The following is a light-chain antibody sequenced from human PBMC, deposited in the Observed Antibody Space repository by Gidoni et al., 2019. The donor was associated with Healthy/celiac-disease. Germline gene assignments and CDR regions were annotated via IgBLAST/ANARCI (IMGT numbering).Light chain of an antibody. CDR2: EVS. Sequence: QSALTQPASVYGSLGQSITISCTGTSSDVGAHNYVSWYQQHPGKAPKLMISEVSIRPSGVSNRFSGSKSGNTASLIISGLQAEDEADYYCSSWARGDTLVFGGGTKLAVL. J-gene: IGLJ3*02. CDR1: SSDVGAHNY. V-gene: IGLV2-14*03. CDR3: SSWARGDTLV.